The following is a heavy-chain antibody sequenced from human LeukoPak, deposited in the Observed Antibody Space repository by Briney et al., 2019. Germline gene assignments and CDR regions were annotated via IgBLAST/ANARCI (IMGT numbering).Heavy chain of an antibody. Sequence: GRSLRLSCAGSGFIFNDYAMHWVRQPPGKGLEWVSGISWNSGSIDYADSVKGRFTISRDNAKNSLYLQMNSLRVEDTAFYYCAKDNRRHYTSGPNPDSLHWGQGALVTVSS. D-gene: IGHD6-19*01. J-gene: IGHJ4*02. V-gene: IGHV3-9*01. CDR1: GFIFNDYA. CDR3: AKDNRRHYTSGPNPDSLH. CDR2: ISWNSGSI.